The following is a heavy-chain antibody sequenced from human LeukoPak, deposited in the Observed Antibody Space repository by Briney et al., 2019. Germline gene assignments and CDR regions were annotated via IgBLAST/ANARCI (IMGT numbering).Heavy chain of an antibody. J-gene: IGHJ4*02. CDR2: ISSSSTYI. D-gene: IGHD5-18*01. CDR1: GFTFSTYS. Sequence: GGSLRLSCAASGFTFSTYSMNWVRQAPGQGLEWVSSISSSSTYIYYADSVKGRFTISRDNSKNSLHLQMNSLRAEDTAVYYCARDTGRQLWLPYYFDYWGQGTLVTVSS. CDR3: ARDTGRQLWLPYYFDY. V-gene: IGHV3-21*01.